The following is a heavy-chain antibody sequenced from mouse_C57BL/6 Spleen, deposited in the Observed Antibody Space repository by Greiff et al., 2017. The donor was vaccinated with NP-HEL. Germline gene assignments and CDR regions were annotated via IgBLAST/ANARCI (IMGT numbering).Heavy chain of an antibody. Sequence: VQLQQSGAELARPGASVKLSCKASGYTFTSYGISWVKQRPGQGLEWIGEIYPRSGNTYYNEKFKGKATLTADKSSSTAYMELRSLTSEAAAAYFCAREGGNDRYFDVWGTGTTVTVSS. CDR1: GYTFTSYG. J-gene: IGHJ1*03. CDR2: IYPRSGNT. V-gene: IGHV1-81*01. CDR3: AREGGNDRYFDV.